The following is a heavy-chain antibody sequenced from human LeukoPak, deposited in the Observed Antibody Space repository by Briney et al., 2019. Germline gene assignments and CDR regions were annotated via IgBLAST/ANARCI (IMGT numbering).Heavy chain of an antibody. CDR2: IYSGGST. V-gene: IGHV3-53*01. Sequence: GGSLRLSCAASGFSVSSNYMSWVRQAPGKGLEWVSVIYSGGSTYYADSVKGRFTISRDNSKNTLYLQMNSLRAEDTAVYYCARVSRGSYHFEYWGQGALVTVSS. CDR1: GFSVSSNY. D-gene: IGHD1-26*01. CDR3: ARVSRGSYHFEY. J-gene: IGHJ4*02.